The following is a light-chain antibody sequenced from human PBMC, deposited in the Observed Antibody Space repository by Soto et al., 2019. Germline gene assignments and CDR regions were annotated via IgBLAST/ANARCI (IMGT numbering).Light chain of an antibody. J-gene: IGKJ2*01. CDR1: QSVSSN. V-gene: IGKV3-15*01. CDR3: QQCNRCPPAYT. CDR2: GAS. Sequence: EIVMTQSPATLSVSPGERATLSCRASQSVSSNLAWYQQKPGQTPRLLIYGASTRATGVPARFSGSGSGTEFTLTISSLQSEDFAVYYCQQCNRCPPAYTFGQGTKLEIK.